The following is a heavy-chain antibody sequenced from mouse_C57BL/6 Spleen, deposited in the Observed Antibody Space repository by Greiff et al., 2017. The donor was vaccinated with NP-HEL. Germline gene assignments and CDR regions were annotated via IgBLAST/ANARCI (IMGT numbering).Heavy chain of an antibody. J-gene: IGHJ4*01. V-gene: IGHV5-17*01. CDR1: GFTFSDYG. CDR3: ARKENWEGAMDY. CDR2: ISSGSSTI. D-gene: IGHD4-1*01. Sequence: EVNVVESGGGLVKPGGSLKLSCAASGFTFSDYGMHWVRQAPEKGLEWVAYISSGSSTIYYAATVKGRFTISRDNAKNTLFLQMTSLRSEDTAMYYCARKENWEGAMDYWGQGTSVTVSS.